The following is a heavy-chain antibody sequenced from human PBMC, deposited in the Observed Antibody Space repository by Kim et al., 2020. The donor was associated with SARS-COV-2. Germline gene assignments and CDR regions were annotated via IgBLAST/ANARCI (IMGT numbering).Heavy chain of an antibody. D-gene: IGHD3-16*01. CDR3: VRGLGAHQNFYFGLDV. Sequence: SVKGRFTISRDDSKNSLYLTMDSLKTDDTAVYFCVRGLGAHQNFYFGLDVWGQGTTVTVSS. J-gene: IGHJ6*02. V-gene: IGHV3-72*01.